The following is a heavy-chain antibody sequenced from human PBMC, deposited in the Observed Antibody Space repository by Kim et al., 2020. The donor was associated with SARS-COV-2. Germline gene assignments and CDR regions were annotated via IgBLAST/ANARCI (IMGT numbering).Heavy chain of an antibody. J-gene: IGHJ3*02. CDR2: T. V-gene: IGHV3-15*01. Sequence: TDYAAPVQGRFTISRDDSKNTLYLQMNSLKTEDTAVYYCTTSETHDAFDIWGQGTMVTVSS. CDR3: TTSETHDAFDI.